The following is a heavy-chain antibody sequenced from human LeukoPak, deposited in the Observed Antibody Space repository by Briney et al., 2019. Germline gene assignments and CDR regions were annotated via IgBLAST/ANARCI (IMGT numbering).Heavy chain of an antibody. V-gene: IGHV4-39*01. CDR3: ARQWVTTGYYYGMDV. Sequence: SIYYSGSTYFNPSLKSRVTISIDASKNQFSLKLSSVTAADTAVYYCARQWVTTGYYYGMDVWGQXTT. D-gene: IGHD4-17*01. J-gene: IGHJ6*02. CDR2: IYYSGST.